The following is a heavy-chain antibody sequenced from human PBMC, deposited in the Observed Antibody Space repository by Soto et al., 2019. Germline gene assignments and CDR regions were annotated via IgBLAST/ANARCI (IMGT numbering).Heavy chain of an antibody. CDR3: ARLGSSSSFKY. Sequence: QVQLQESGPGLVKPSETLSLTCTVSGGSISNYYWTWIRQPPGKGLEWIGYSYYSGSTNYNPSLKSRVTMSVDTSKNPFSLKLISVTAADPAVYYCARLGSSSSFKYWGQGTLVTVSS. V-gene: IGHV4-59*08. J-gene: IGHJ4*02. CDR1: GGSISNYY. CDR2: SYYSGST. D-gene: IGHD6-13*01.